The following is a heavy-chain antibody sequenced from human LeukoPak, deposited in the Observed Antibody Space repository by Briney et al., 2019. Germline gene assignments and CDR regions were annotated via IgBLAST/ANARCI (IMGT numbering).Heavy chain of an antibody. CDR1: GFTFSSYA. J-gene: IGHJ4*02. CDR3: ARVGSSSLDY. CDR2: ISYDGSNK. V-gene: IGHV3-30-3*01. D-gene: IGHD6-6*01. Sequence: GGSLRLSCAASGFTFSSYAMHWVRQAPGKGLEWVAVISYDGSNKYYADSMKGRFTISRDNSKNTLYLQMNSLRAEDTAVYYCARVGSSSLDYWGQGTLVTVSS.